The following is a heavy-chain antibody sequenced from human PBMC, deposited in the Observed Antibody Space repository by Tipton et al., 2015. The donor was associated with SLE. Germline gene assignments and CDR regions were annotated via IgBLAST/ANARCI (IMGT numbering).Heavy chain of an antibody. D-gene: IGHD5-24*01. V-gene: IGHV3-21*03. J-gene: IGHJ4*02. CDR2: ISSSSSYI. CDR1: GFTFSSYS. CDR3: ARGPLEYFDY. Sequence: SLRLSCAASGFTFSSYSMNWVRQAPGKGLEWGSSISSSSSYIYYADSVKGRFTISRDNAKNSLYLQMNSLRAEDTAVYYCARGPLEYFDYWGQGTLVTVSS.